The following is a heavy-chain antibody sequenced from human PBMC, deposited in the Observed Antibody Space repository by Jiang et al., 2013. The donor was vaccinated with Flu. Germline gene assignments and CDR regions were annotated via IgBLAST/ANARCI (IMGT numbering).Heavy chain of an antibody. CDR2: IYNSGST. Sequence: TLSLTCTVSGGSISSYYWSWIRQPPGKGLEWIGYIYNSGSTNYNPSLKSRVTISVDTSKNQLSLNLSSVTAADTAVYYCARERRDYDSSGYYHYYYGMDVWGKGTTVTVSS. CDR1: GGSISSYY. CDR3: ARERRDYDSSGYYHYYYGMDV. V-gene: IGHV4-59*01. D-gene: IGHD3-22*01. J-gene: IGHJ6*04.